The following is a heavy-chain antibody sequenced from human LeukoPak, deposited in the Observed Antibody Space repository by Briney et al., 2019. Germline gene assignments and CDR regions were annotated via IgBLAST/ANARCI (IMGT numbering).Heavy chain of an antibody. CDR2: IYTSGST. J-gene: IGHJ6*03. CDR1: GGSISSYY. V-gene: IGHV4-4*07. Sequence: PSETLSLTCTVSGGSISSYYWSWIRQPAGKGLEWIGRIYTSGSTNYNPSLKSRATMSVDTSKNQFSLKLSSVTAADTAVYYCARVRRIAAADYYYYMDVWGKGTTVTVSS. CDR3: ARVRRIAAADYYYYMDV. D-gene: IGHD6-13*01.